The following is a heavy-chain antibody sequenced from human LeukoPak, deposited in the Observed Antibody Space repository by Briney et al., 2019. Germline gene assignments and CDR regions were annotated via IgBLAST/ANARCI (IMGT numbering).Heavy chain of an antibody. J-gene: IGHJ6*03. CDR1: GYTFTDFP. V-gene: IGHV1-24*01. Sequence: ASVKVSCKVSGYTFTDFPIHWVRQAPGKGLEGMGGFDPEDSDPNYAQNFQVRLTMTMEASTDTFYMELPGLRSEDTPLYFCATARGDYYHFMDVWGKGTMVTVSS. CDR2: FDPEDSDP. CDR3: ATARGDYYHFMDV.